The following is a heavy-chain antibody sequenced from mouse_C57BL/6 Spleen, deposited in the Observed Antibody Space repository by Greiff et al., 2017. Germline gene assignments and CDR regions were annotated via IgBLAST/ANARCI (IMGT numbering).Heavy chain of an antibody. CDR2: IDPETGGT. V-gene: IGHV1-15*01. CDR3: TLITTVVATGDYFDY. Sequence: QVQLQQPGAELVRPGASVTLSCKASGYTFTDYEMHWVKQTPVHGLEWIGAIDPETGGTAYNQKFKGKAILTADKSSSTAYMELRSLTSDDSAVYYCTLITTVVATGDYFDYWGQGTTRTVSS. D-gene: IGHD1-1*01. J-gene: IGHJ2*01. CDR1: GYTFTDYE.